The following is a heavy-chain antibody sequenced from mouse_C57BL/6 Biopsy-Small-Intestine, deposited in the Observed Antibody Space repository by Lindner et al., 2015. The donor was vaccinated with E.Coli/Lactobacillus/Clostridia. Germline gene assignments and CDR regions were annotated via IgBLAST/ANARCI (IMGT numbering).Heavy chain of an antibody. Sequence: VQLQESGAEVMKPGASVKLSCKATGYTISGSWIEWVKERPGHGLEWIGEILPGSGSTNYNGKFKDKATFTADASSNTAYMQLSSLTTEDSAIYYCARFPYYSDPYAMDYWGQGTSVTVSS. V-gene: IGHV1-9*01. CDR3: ARFPYYSDPYAMDY. CDR1: GYTISGSW. J-gene: IGHJ4*01. CDR2: ILPGSGST. D-gene: IGHD2-12*01.